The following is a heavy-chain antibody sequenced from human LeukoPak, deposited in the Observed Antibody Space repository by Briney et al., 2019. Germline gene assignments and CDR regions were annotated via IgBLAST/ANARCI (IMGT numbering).Heavy chain of an antibody. CDR3: ARSDLTYCSGGSCYRWFDP. V-gene: IGHV1-69*13. D-gene: IGHD2-15*01. J-gene: IGHJ5*02. CDR2: IIPIFGTA. Sequence: SAKVSCKASGGTFSSYAISWVRQAPGQGLEWMGGIIPIFGTANYAQKFQGRVTITADESTSTAYMELSSLRSEDTAVYYCARSDLTYCSGGSCYRWFDPWGQGTLVTVSS. CDR1: GGTFSSYA.